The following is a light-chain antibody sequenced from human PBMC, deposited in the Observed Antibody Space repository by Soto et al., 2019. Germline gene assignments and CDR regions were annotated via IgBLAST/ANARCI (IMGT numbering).Light chain of an antibody. CDR1: QGIGSN. J-gene: IGKJ4*01. V-gene: IGKV1-9*01. Sequence: IQLTQSPSSLSASGGDRVTITCRASQGIGSNLAWYLQKPGEAPKLLAYGASTLQGGVPSRFSGSGSGTLFTLTITSLQPEDFATYFCQQSNSYPLTFGGGTKVEIK. CDR3: QQSNSYPLT. CDR2: GAS.